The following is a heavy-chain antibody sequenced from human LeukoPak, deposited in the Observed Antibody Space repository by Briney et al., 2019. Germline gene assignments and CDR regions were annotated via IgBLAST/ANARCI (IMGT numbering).Heavy chain of an antibody. Sequence: ASVKVSSKASGYTFTGYYMHWVRQAPGQGLEWMGWINPNSGGTNYAQKFQGRVTMTRDTSISTAYMELSRLRSDDTAVYYCARGRTITGTTGYWGQGTLVTVSS. V-gene: IGHV1-2*02. CDR3: ARGRTITGTTGY. CDR2: INPNSGGT. CDR1: GYTFTGYY. D-gene: IGHD1-7*01. J-gene: IGHJ4*02.